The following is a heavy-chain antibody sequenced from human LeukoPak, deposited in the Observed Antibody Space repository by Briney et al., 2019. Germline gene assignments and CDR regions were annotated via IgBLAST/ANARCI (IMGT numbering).Heavy chain of an antibody. D-gene: IGHD3-3*01. Sequence: GGSLRLPCAASGFTFSSYAMHWVRQAPGKGLEWVAVISYDGSNKYYADSVKGRFTISRDNSKNTLYLQMNSLRAEYTAVYYCARSGRVLLEWLPTYYCYGMDVWGKGTTVTVSS. CDR3: ARSGRVLLEWLPTYYCYGMDV. J-gene: IGHJ6*04. V-gene: IGHV3-30*04. CDR1: GFTFSSYA. CDR2: ISYDGSNK.